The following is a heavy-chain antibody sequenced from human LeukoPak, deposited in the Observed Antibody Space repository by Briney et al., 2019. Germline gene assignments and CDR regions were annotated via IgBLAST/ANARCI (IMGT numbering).Heavy chain of an antibody. V-gene: IGHV1-69*13. Sequence: AASVKVSCKASGGTFSSYAISWVRQAPGQGLEWMGGIIPIFRTANYAQKFQDRVTITADESTSTAYMELSSLRSEDTAVYYCARDKLDKWNDQDGDYWGQGTLVTVSS. CDR1: GGTFSSYA. J-gene: IGHJ4*02. CDR3: ARDKLDKWNDQDGDY. CDR2: IIPIFRTA. D-gene: IGHD1-20*01.